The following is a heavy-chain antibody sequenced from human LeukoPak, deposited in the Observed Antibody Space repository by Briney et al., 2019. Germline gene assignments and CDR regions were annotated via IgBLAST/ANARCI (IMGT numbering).Heavy chain of an antibody. V-gene: IGHV4-59*01. Sequence: SETLSLTCTVSGGSISSYYWSWIRQPPGKGLEWIGYIYYSGSTNYNPSLKSRVTISVGTSKNQFSLKLSSVTAADTAVYYCARAVSDNWFDPWGQGTLVTVSS. CDR3: ARAVSDNWFDP. J-gene: IGHJ5*02. D-gene: IGHD6-25*01. CDR2: IYYSGST. CDR1: GGSISSYY.